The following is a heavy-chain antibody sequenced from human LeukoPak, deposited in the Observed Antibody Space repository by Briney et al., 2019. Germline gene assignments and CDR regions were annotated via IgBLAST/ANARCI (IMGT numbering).Heavy chain of an antibody. CDR2: ISSSSSYI. D-gene: IGHD4-23*01. CDR1: GFTFSSYN. V-gene: IGHV3-21*01. J-gene: IGHJ4*02. Sequence: GESLRLSCAASGFTFSSYNMNWVRQAPGKGLEWVSSISSSSSYIYYADSVKGRFTISRDNAKNSLYLQMNSLRAEDTAVYYCAKDVDSGGSGRLDYWGQGTLVTVSS. CDR3: AKDVDSGGSGRLDY.